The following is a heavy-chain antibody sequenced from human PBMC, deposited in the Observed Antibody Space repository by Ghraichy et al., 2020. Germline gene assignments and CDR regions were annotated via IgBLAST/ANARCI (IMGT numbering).Heavy chain of an antibody. CDR1: GGTFSSYA. CDR3: ARDGPREGSYVYYYYYGMDV. Sequence: SVKVSCKASGGTFSSYAISWVRPAPGQGLEWMGGIIPIFGTANYAQKFQGRVTITSDKSTSTAYMELSSLRSEDTAVYYCARDGPREGSYVYYYYYGMDVWGQGTTVTVSS. CDR2: IIPIFGTA. V-gene: IGHV1-69*06. J-gene: IGHJ6*02. D-gene: IGHD3-16*01.